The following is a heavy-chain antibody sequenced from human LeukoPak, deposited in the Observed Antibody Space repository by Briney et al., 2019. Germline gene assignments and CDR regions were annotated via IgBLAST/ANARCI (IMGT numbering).Heavy chain of an antibody. Sequence: SETLSLTCTVSGGSISSYYWSWIRQPPGKGLEWIGYIYYSGSTNYNPSLKSRVTISVDTSKNQFSLKLSSVTAADTAVYYCARHQLVDIVATPFPPDAFDIWGQGTMVTVSS. D-gene: IGHD5-12*01. CDR3: ARHQLVDIVATPFPPDAFDI. CDR1: GGSISSYY. V-gene: IGHV4-59*08. J-gene: IGHJ3*02. CDR2: IYYSGST.